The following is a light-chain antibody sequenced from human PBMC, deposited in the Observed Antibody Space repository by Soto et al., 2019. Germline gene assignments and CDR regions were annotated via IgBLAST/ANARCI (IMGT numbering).Light chain of an antibody. CDR1: QSVSSSY. V-gene: IGKV3-20*01. J-gene: IGKJ1*01. CDR2: GAS. CDR3: QQYGRSPWT. Sequence: EIVLTQSPGTLSLSPGERATLSFSASQSVSSSYLAWYQQKPGQAPRLLIFGASRRATGIPDRFSGSGSGTDFTLTISRLEPEDFAVYYCQQYGRSPWTFGHGTKVDIK.